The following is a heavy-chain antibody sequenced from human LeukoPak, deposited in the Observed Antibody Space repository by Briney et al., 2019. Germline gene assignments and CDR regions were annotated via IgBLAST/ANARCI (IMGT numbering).Heavy chain of an antibody. CDR1: GGTFSKYA. CDR3: AREWDYDSSGYYYYY. V-gene: IGHV1-69*13. CDR2: VIPLFGTA. Sequence: SVKVSCKASGGTFSKYAISWVRQAPGQGLEWMGGVIPLFGTANYAQKFRGRVTITADESTSTAYMELSSLRSDDTAVYYCAREWDYDSSGYYYYYWGQGTLVTVSS. J-gene: IGHJ4*02. D-gene: IGHD3-22*01.